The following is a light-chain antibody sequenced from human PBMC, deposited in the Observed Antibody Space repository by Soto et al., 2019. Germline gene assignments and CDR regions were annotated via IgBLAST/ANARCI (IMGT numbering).Light chain of an antibody. CDR2: SDT. V-gene: IGLV3-21*04. Sequence: SYELTQPTSVSVAPGKTASISCGGNNIGSKGVHWYQQKPGQAPVLVIYSDTDLPPVIPERFSGSHSANLATLTISRVEAGDEAEYYCQVWDSGSAHVVFGGGTQLTVL. CDR1: NIGSKG. CDR3: QVWDSGSAHVV. J-gene: IGLJ2*01.